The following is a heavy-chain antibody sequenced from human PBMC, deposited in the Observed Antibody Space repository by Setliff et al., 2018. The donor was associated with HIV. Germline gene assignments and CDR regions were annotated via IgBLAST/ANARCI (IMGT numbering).Heavy chain of an antibody. V-gene: IGHV3-74*01. D-gene: IGHD6-13*01. CDR2: INSDGSST. CDR1: GFTFSSYW. J-gene: IGHJ4*02. Sequence: GESLKISCAASGFTFSSYWMHWVRQAPGKGLVWVSRINSDGSSTSYADSVKGRFTISRDNAKNSLYLQMNSLRAEDTAVYYCARDSSSWYEFYFDCWGQGTLVTVSS. CDR3: ARDSSSWYEFYFDC.